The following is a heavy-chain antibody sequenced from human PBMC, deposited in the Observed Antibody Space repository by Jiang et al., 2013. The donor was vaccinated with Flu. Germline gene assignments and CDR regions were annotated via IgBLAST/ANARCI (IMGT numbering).Heavy chain of an antibody. D-gene: IGHD5-18*01. CDR2: IIPIFGTR. CDR3: ARAIGGYSYGPFEY. J-gene: IGHJ4*02. V-gene: IGHV1-69*01. Sequence: EVKKPGSSVRVSCKASGGSLSSYASNWVRQAPGQGLEWMGGIIPIFGTREYAQNFQGRVTITADESTSTVYMELTSLKSEDTAVYYCARAIGGYSYGPFEYWGQGSLVTVSS. CDR1: GGSLSSYA.